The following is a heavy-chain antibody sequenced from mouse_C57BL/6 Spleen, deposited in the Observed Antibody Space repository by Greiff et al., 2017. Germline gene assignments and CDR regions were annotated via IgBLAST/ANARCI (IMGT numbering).Heavy chain of an antibody. CDR2: ISSGGSYT. Sequence: EVQVVESGGDLVKPGGSLKLSCAASGFTFSSYGMSWVRQTPDKRLEWVATISSGGSYTYYPDSVKGRFTISRDNAKNTLYLQMSSLKSEDTAMYYCARYSTWFAYWGQGTLVTVSA. D-gene: IGHD2-5*01. J-gene: IGHJ3*01. V-gene: IGHV5-6*01. CDR3: ARYSTWFAY. CDR1: GFTFSSYG.